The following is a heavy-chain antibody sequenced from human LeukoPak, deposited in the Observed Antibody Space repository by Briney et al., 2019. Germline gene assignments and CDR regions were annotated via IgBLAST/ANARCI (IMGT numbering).Heavy chain of an antibody. Sequence: ASVKVSCKASGYSFTTYGISWVRQAPGQGLEWMGWMNPNSGNTGYAQKFQGRVTITRNTSISTASMELSSLRSEDTAVYYCARGPRGYDSYYMDVWGKGTTVTVSS. CDR1: GYSFTTYG. V-gene: IGHV1-8*01. J-gene: IGHJ6*03. D-gene: IGHD5-12*01. CDR2: MNPNSGNT. CDR3: ARGPRGYDSYYMDV.